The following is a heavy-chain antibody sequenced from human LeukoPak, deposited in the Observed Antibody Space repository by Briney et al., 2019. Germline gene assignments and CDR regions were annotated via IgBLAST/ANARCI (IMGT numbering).Heavy chain of an antibody. J-gene: IGHJ4*02. V-gene: IGHV3-53*01. CDR1: GTTFSRYW. CDR3: ARARGAAAGPYYFDY. D-gene: IGHD6-13*01. Sequence: GGSLRLSCVDSGTTFSRYWMSWVRQAPGKGLEWVSVIYSGGSTYYADSVKGRFTISRDNSKNTLYLQMNSLRAEDTAVYYCARARGAAAGPYYFDYWGQGTLVTVSS. CDR2: IYSGGST.